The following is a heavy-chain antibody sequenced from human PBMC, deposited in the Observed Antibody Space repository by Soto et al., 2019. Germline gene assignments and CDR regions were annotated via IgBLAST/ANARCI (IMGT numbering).Heavy chain of an antibody. CDR1: GGSISSGDHY. J-gene: IGHJ6*02. V-gene: IGHV4-30-4*01. CDR2: IYYRGRT. Sequence: SETLSLTCTVSGGSISSGDHYWTWIRQPPGKGLERIGCIYYRGRTYYSTSLKSRVSMSVDTSKNQFSLELSFVTAADTAVYYCAADFWSGYPYGMDVWGQGTTVT. D-gene: IGHD3-3*01. CDR3: AADFWSGYPYGMDV.